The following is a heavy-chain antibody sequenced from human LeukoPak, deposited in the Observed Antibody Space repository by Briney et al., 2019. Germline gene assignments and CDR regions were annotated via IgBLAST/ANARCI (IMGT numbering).Heavy chain of an antibody. CDR2: ISGSGGST. Sequence: PGGSLRLSCAASGFTFSSYAMSWVRQAPGKGLEWVSAISGSGGSTYYADSVKGRFTISRDNSKNTLYLQMNSLRAEDMAVYYCARVEGYCSSTSRYAFRYWGQGTLVTVSS. CDR1: GFTFSSYA. V-gene: IGHV3-23*01. CDR3: ARVEGYCSSTSRYAFRY. J-gene: IGHJ4*02. D-gene: IGHD2-2*01.